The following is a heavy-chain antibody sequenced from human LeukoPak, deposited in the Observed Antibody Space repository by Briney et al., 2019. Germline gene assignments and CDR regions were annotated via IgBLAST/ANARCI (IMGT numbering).Heavy chain of an antibody. CDR1: GFTFSSYG. CDR2: IRNDGSNK. V-gene: IGHV3-30*02. D-gene: IGHD6-13*01. J-gene: IGHJ6*03. Sequence: GGSLRLSCAASGFTFSSYGMHWVRQAPGKGLEWVSYIRNDGSNKYYADSVKGRFTISRDNSKTTLYVQMNSLRAEDTAVYYCARLRAGGSSGPRGYYYYMDVWGKGTMVTVSS. CDR3: ARLRAGGSSGPRGYYYYMDV.